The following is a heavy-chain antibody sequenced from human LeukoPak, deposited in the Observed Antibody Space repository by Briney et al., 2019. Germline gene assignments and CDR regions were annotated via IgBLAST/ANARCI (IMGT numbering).Heavy chain of an antibody. V-gene: IGHV3-53*01. Sequence: GGSLRLSCAASGFTVSSNYMSWVRQAPGKGLEWVSVIYSGGSTYYADSVKGRFTISRDNSKNTLYLQMNSLRAEDTAVYYCASSVDYGGNPLDYWGQGTLVTVSS. CDR3: ASSVDYGGNPLDY. CDR2: IYSGGST. J-gene: IGHJ4*02. D-gene: IGHD4-23*01. CDR1: GFTVSSNY.